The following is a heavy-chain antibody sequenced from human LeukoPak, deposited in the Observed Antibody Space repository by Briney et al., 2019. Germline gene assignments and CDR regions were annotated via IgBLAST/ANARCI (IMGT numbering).Heavy chain of an antibody. CDR3: AIGGDSSTSCYRCFDY. Sequence: GEALKPPRKGFGYRFPSYWMVWVRQLPGKGVGWVGIIYPGDSDTRYSPSFQGQVTISADKSISTAYLQWSSLKASDTAMYYCAIGGDSSTSCYRCFDYWGQGTLVTVSS. D-gene: IGHD2-2*02. CDR1: GYRFPSYW. CDR2: IYPGDSDT. V-gene: IGHV5-51*01. J-gene: IGHJ4*02.